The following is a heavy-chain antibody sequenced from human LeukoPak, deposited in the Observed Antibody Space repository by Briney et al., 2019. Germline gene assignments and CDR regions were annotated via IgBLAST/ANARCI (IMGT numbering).Heavy chain of an antibody. D-gene: IGHD6-6*01. Sequence: ASVKVSCKASGYTFTIYGISWVRQAPGQGLEWMGWISGYNGNTMIAPKFEGRVTMTTDTSTSTANMELRSLRSDDTAVYYCARDTYSSSPYFDYWGQGTLVTVSS. V-gene: IGHV1-18*01. J-gene: IGHJ4*02. CDR1: GYTFTIYG. CDR2: ISGYNGNT. CDR3: ARDTYSSSPYFDY.